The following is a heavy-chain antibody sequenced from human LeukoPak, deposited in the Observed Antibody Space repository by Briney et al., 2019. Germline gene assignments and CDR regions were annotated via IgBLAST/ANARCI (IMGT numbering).Heavy chain of an antibody. D-gene: IGHD6-19*01. CDR2: VNPSGDST. CDR3: ARGPDSSGFAFDI. Sequence: ASVKVSYKASGYTFSNYNIHWLRQAPGQGLEWMGIVNPSGDSTNYAQNFQGRVTMTRDMSTSTVYMELSSLRSEDTAVYYCARGPDSSGFAFDIWGQGTMVTVSS. J-gene: IGHJ3*02. V-gene: IGHV1-46*01. CDR1: GYTFSNYN.